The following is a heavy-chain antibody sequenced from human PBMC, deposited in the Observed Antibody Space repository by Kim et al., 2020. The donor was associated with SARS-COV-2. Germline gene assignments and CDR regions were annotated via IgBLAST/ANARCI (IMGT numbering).Heavy chain of an antibody. Sequence: SETLSLTCTVSGGSVTSYHWIWIRKPPGAGLESIGYIDHSGSSNYNPSLKSRVTMSVDTSRDQFSLKLSSVTAADTAVYYCARVMSGVIGYYFDSWGQGT. V-gene: IGHV4-59*08. J-gene: IGHJ4*02. D-gene: IGHD3-10*01. CDR3: ARVMSGVIGYYFDS. CDR2: IDHSGSS. CDR1: GGSVTSYH.